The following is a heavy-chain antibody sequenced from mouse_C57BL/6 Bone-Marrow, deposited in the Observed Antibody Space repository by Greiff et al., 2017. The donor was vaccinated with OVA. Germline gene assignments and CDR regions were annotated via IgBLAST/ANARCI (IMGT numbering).Heavy chain of an antibody. CDR1: GYTFTSYW. V-gene: IGHV1-72*01. CDR2: IDPNSGGT. Sequence: QVQLKQPGAELVKPGASVKLSCKASGYTFTSYWMHWVKQRPGRGLEWIGRIDPNSGGTKYNEKFKSKATLTVDKPSSTAYMQLSSLTSEDSAVYYCARSRLRPYYYAMDYWGQGTSVTVSS. J-gene: IGHJ4*01. CDR3: ARSRLRPYYYAMDY. D-gene: IGHD2-4*01.